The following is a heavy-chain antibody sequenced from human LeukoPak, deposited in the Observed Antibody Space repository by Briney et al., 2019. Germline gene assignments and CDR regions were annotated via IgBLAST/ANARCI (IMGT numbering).Heavy chain of an antibody. D-gene: IGHD5-12*01. Sequence: SETLSLTCAVYGGSFSGYYWSWIRQPPGKGLEWIGEINHSGSTNYNPSLKSRATISVDTSKNQFSLKLSSVTAADTAVYYCARDPDIVATNYYYYGMDVWGQGTTVTVSS. CDR2: INHSGST. J-gene: IGHJ6*02. V-gene: IGHV4-34*01. CDR1: GGSFSGYY. CDR3: ARDPDIVATNYYYYGMDV.